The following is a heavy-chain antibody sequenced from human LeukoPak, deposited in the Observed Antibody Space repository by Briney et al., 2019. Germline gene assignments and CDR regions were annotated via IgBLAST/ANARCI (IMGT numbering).Heavy chain of an antibody. D-gene: IGHD2-2*02. J-gene: IGHJ4*02. V-gene: IGHV4-59*12. CDR2: IYYSGST. Sequence: SETLSLTCTVSGGSISSYYWSWIRQPPGKGLEWIGYIYYSGSTNYNPSLKSRVTISVDTSKNQFSLKLSSVTAADTAVYYCARADGYCSSTSCYTLDYWGQGTLVTVSS. CDR1: GGSISSYY. CDR3: ARADGYCSSTSCYTLDY.